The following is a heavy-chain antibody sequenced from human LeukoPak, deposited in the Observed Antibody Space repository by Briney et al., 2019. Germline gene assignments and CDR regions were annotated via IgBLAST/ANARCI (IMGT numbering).Heavy chain of an antibody. D-gene: IGHD6-19*01. Sequence: ASVKVSCKVSGYTLTELSMHWVRQAPGKGLEWMGGFDPEDGETIYAQKFQGRVTMTEDTSTDTAYMELGSLRSEDTAVYYCATGEQWLVGRFDYWGQGTLVTVSS. J-gene: IGHJ4*02. CDR3: ATGEQWLVGRFDY. CDR2: FDPEDGET. CDR1: GYTLTELS. V-gene: IGHV1-24*01.